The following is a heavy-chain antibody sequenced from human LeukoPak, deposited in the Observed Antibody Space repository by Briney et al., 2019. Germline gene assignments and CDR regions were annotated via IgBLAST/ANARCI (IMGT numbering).Heavy chain of an antibody. CDR1: GFTFSSYA. D-gene: IGHD5-12*01. CDR3: ARDQHGGYDSRFDY. Sequence: GRSLRLSCAASGFTFSSYAMHWVRQAPGKGLEWVAVISYDGSNKYYADSVKGRFTITRDNSKNTLYLQMNSLRAEDAAVYYCARDQHGGYDSRFDYWGQGTLVTVSS. V-gene: IGHV3-30-3*01. CDR2: ISYDGSNK. J-gene: IGHJ4*02.